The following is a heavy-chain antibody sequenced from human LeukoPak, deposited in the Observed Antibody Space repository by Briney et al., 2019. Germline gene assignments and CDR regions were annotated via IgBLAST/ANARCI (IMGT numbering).Heavy chain of an antibody. J-gene: IGHJ4*02. V-gene: IGHV1-24*01. CDR3: ATDSSLAGIRPFDY. D-gene: IGHD1-14*01. CDR1: GYTLTELS. Sequence: ASVTVSCKVSGYTLTELSMHWVRQAPGKGLEWMGGFDPEDGETIYAQKFQGRVTMTEDTSTDTAYMELSSLRSEDTAVYYCATDSSLAGIRPFDYWGQGTLVTVSS. CDR2: FDPEDGET.